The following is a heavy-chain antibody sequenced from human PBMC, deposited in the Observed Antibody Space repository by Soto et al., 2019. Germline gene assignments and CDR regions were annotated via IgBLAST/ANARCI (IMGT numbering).Heavy chain of an antibody. Sequence: EVQLVESGGGLVQPGGSLRLSCAASGFTVSTKYMSWVRQAPGKGLERVSVIHSGGSTFYADSVRGRFTISRDNSKNTVNLQMNSLSAEDTAVYYCARAPWAADYWGQGTLVTVSS. CDR3: ARAPWAADY. J-gene: IGHJ4*02. V-gene: IGHV3-66*01. CDR2: IHSGGST. D-gene: IGHD3-16*01. CDR1: GFTVSTKY.